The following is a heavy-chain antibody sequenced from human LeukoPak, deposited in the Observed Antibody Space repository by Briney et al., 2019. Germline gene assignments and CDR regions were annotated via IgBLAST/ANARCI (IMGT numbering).Heavy chain of an antibody. J-gene: IGHJ3*02. CDR1: GGSISSYY. Sequence: SETLSLTCTVSGGSISSYYWSWIRQPPGKGLEWIGYIYYSGSTYYNPSLKSRVTISVDTSKNQFSLKLSSVTAADTAVYYCASAESSLDAFDIWGQGTMVTVSS. D-gene: IGHD1-14*01. CDR2: IYYSGST. V-gene: IGHV4-59*12. CDR3: ASAESSLDAFDI.